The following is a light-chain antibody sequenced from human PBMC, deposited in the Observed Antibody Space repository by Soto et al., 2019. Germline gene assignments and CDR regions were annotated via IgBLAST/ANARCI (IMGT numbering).Light chain of an antibody. J-gene: IGKJ4*01. V-gene: IGKV1-5*03. CDR1: QSISTW. CDR2: KTS. CDR3: QQYNSYSKLT. Sequence: DIQMTQSPSTLSAFVGDRVTITFRASQSISTWLAWSQQKAGKAPKLLIYKTSSLQSGVPSRFSGIGSGTEFTLTISSLQPTDFATYYYQQYNSYSKLTFGGGTKVEIK.